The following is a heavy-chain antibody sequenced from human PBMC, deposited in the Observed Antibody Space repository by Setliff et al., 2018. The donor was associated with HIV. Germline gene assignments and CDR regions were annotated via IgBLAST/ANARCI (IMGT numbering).Heavy chain of an antibody. J-gene: IGHJ2*01. CDR3: ARRLGAHYYASGSYYQYWYFDL. CDR2: IYPADSDT. V-gene: IGHV5-51*01. Sequence: GESLKISCKGSGYSFTSYWIGWVRQMPGKGLEWMGIIYPADSDTRYSPTFQGQVTISADKSISTAYLHWSGLKASDTAMYYCARRLGAHYYASGSYYQYWYFDLWGRGTLVTAPQ. D-gene: IGHD3-10*01. CDR1: GYSFTSYW.